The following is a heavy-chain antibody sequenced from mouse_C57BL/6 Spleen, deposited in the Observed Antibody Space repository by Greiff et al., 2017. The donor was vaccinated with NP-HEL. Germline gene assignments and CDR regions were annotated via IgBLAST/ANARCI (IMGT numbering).Heavy chain of an antibody. CDR2: ISGGGGNT. CDR1: GFTFSSYT. V-gene: IGHV5-9*01. D-gene: IGHD2-5*01. J-gene: IGHJ3*01. CDR3: ARRGDNNYAWFAY. Sequence: EVKVVESGGGLVKPGGSLKLSCAASGFTFSSYTMSWVRQTPEKRLEWVATISGGGGNTYYPDSVKGRFTISRDNAKNTLYLQMSSLRSEDTALYYCARRGDNNYAWFAYWGQGTLVTVSA.